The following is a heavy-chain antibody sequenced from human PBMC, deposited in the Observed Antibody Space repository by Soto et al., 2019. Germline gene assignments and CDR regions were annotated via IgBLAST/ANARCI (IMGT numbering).Heavy chain of an antibody. D-gene: IGHD3-10*01. Sequence: GPLRLTCTASGCTFINAWLCWVRQGPGKGLEWVGRIKSQTNGGTTDYAAPVKGRFTISRDDSKNTLYLQMNSLKTEDTAVYYCTTGFTYYYYVMDVWGQGTRVTVSS. CDR1: GCTFINAW. CDR2: IKSQTNGGTT. CDR3: TTGFTYYYYVMDV. J-gene: IGHJ6*02. V-gene: IGHV3-15*01.